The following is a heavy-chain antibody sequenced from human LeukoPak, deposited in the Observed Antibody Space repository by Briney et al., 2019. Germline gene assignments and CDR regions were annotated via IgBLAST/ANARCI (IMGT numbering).Heavy chain of an antibody. J-gene: IGHJ6*03. CDR1: GGSFSSYY. CDR2: IDHSGST. D-gene: IGHD4-11*01. Sequence: SETLSLTCTVSGGSFSSYYWTWIRQPPGKGLEWIGYIDHSGSTNYNPSLKSRVSISSDTSKNQFSLELSSVTAADTAVYYCARGHSIEPYYYYYYMDVWGKGTTVTVSS. CDR3: ARGHSIEPYYYYYYMDV. V-gene: IGHV4-59*01.